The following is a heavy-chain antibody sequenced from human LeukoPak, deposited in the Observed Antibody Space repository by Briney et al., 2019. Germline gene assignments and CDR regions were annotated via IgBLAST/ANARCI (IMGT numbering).Heavy chain of an antibody. CDR2: ISGSGGST. V-gene: IGHV3-23*01. CDR1: GFTFSNYW. Sequence: GGSLRLSCAASGFTFSNYWMSWVRQAPGRGLEWVSAISGSGGSTYYADSVKGRFTISRDNSKNTLYLQMNSLRAEDTAVYYCAKARGGDIVVSWGQGTLVTVSS. CDR3: AKARGGDIVVS. J-gene: IGHJ4*02. D-gene: IGHD2-15*01.